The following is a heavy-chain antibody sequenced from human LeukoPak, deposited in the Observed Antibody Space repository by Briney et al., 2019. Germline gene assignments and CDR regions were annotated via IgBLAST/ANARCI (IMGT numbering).Heavy chain of an antibody. CDR1: GYTFSSYE. V-gene: IGHV1-8*01. CDR2: MHPNSGKT. D-gene: IGHD4-23*01. CDR3: ARGHYGGNRYFDN. Sequence: ASVKVSCKASGYTFSSYEINWVRQAPGPGLEWVGWMHPNSGKTGYAQKFQGRVTMTSDTSIGTAFMELSSLRSDDTAIFYCARGHYGGNRYFDNWGRGTLVTVSS. J-gene: IGHJ4*02.